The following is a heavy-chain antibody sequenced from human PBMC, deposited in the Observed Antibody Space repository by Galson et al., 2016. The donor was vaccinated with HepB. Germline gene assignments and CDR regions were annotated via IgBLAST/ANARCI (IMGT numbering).Heavy chain of an antibody. Sequence: SLRLSCAASGFIFSTYAMTWVRQAPGRGLEWVSAVSGRGHSTYYADSAKGRFTISRDNSKNTLYLQMNSLRAEDTAVYYCVRVAQEDHWGQGTLVTVSS. CDR1: GFIFSTYA. J-gene: IGHJ4*02. CDR3: VRVAQEDH. CDR2: VSGRGHST. V-gene: IGHV3-23*01. D-gene: IGHD2-15*01.